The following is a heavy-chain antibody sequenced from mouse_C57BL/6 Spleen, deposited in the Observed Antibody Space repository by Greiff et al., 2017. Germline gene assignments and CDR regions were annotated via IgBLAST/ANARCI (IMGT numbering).Heavy chain of an antibody. CDR3: ARHASGSSSYDD. CDR2: IWSDGST. CDR1: GFSLTSYG. D-gene: IGHD1-1*01. V-gene: IGHV2-6-1*01. J-gene: IGHJ2*01. Sequence: QVQLKQSGPGLVAPSQSLSITCTVSGFSLTSYGVHWVRQPPGKGLEWLVVIWSDGSTTYNSALKSRLSISKDNSKSQVFLKMNSLQTDDTAMYYCARHASGSSSYDDWGQGATLTVSS.